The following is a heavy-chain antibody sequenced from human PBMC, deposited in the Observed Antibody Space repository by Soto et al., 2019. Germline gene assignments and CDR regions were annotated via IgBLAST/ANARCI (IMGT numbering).Heavy chain of an antibody. Sequence: PVGSLRLSCASSVFTFSDYYMSWIRQSPGKGLEWVSYISSSGSTIYYADSVKGRFTISRDNAKNSLYLQMNSLRAEDTAVYYCASLGVIRAPFEYWGQGTLVSVS. D-gene: IGHD3-10*01. J-gene: IGHJ4*02. CDR3: ASLGVIRAPFEY. V-gene: IGHV3-11*01. CDR1: VFTFSDYY. CDR2: ISSSGSTI.